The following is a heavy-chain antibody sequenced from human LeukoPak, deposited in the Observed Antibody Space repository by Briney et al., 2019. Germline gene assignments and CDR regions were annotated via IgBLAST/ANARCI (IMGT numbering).Heavy chain of an antibody. CDR1: GFTFSSYW. J-gene: IGHJ4*02. V-gene: IGHV3-74*01. CDR2: INSDGSST. D-gene: IGHD4-17*01. Sequence: PGGSLRLSCAASGFTFSSYWMHWVRQAPGKGLVWVSRINSDGSSTSYADSVKGRFTISRDKAKNTLYLQMNSLRAEDTAVYYCARDGPGFYGDYQSFDYWGQGTLVTVSS. CDR3: ARDGPGFYGDYQSFDY.